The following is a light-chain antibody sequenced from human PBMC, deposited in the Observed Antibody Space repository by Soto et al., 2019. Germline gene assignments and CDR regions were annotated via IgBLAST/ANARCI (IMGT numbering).Light chain of an antibody. CDR2: KVS. Sequence: DVVVTQSPLALPVTLGQPASISCRSTQSLVDSDGNTYLTWLQQRPGQSPRRLIYKVSNRDSGVPDRVSGSGSGTDFRLKISGVEAEDVGVYYCLQGTHWPWTLGQGTQVEIK. CDR3: LQGTHWPWT. V-gene: IGKV2-30*01. CDR1: QSLVDSDGNTY. J-gene: IGKJ1*01.